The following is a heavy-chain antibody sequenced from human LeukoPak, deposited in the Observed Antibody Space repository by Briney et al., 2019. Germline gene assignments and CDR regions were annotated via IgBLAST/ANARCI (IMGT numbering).Heavy chain of an antibody. CDR3: ARDRGLTVYHFDY. Sequence: GGSLRLSCAATGFTFDDHAMHWVRQAPGRGLEWVSGISWNSNKRGYADSVKGRFTISRDNARNSLSLQMNSLRAEDTALYHCARDRGLTVYHFDYWGQGTLVTVSS. CDR2: ISWNSNKR. V-gene: IGHV3-9*01. CDR1: GFTFDDHA. D-gene: IGHD3-10*01. J-gene: IGHJ4*02.